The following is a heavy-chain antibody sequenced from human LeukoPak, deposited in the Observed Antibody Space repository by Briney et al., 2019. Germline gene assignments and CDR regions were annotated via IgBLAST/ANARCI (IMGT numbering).Heavy chain of an antibody. Sequence: NASETLSLTRAVYGGSFSGYYWSWIRQPPGKGLEWIGEINHSGSTNYNPSLKSRVTISVDTSKNQFSLKLSSVTAADTAVYYCARVPSYYDSGGYLTTYYFDYWGQGTLVTVSS. CDR2: INHSGST. V-gene: IGHV4-34*01. CDR1: GGSFSGYY. J-gene: IGHJ4*02. D-gene: IGHD3-22*01. CDR3: ARVPSYYDSGGYLTTYYFDY.